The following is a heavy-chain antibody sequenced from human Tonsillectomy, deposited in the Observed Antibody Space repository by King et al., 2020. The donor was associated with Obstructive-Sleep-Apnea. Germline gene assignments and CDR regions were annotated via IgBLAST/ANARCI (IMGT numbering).Heavy chain of an antibody. CDR3: ARTWSTYYYDSSGFDL. D-gene: IGHD3-22*01. V-gene: IGHV4-59*01. Sequence: VQLQESGPGLVKPSETLSLTCTVSGGSISSYYWSWIRQPPGKGLAWIGYIYYSGSTNYNPSLKTRVTISVDTSKNQFSLKLSSVTAADTAVYYCARTWSTYYYDSSGFDLWGQGTMVTVSS. J-gene: IGHJ3*01. CDR2: IYYSGST. CDR1: GGSISSYY.